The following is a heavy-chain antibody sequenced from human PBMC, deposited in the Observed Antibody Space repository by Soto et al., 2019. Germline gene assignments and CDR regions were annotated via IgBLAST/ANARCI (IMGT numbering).Heavy chain of an antibody. CDR2: INPNSGGT. D-gene: IGHD4-17*01. J-gene: IGHJ4*02. Sequence: ASVKVSCKASGYTFTGYYMHWVRQAPGQGLEWMGWINPNSGGTNYAQKFQGWVTMTRDTSISTAYMELSRLRSDDTAVYYCARDVYDYGDSTGSPIDYWGQGTLVTVSS. V-gene: IGHV1-2*04. CDR3: ARDVYDYGDSTGSPIDY. CDR1: GYTFTGYY.